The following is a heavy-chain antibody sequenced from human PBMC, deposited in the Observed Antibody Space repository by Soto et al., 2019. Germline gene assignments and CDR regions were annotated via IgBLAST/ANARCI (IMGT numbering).Heavy chain of an antibody. CDR1: GFTFSSYA. CDR2: ISGSGGST. V-gene: IGHV3-23*01. Sequence: GGSLRLSCAASGFTFSSYAMHWVRQAPGKGLEWVSAISGSGGSTYYADSVKGRFTISRDNSKNTLYLQMNSLRAEDTAVYYCAKEGYSSSWPQDLDYWGQGTLVTVSS. J-gene: IGHJ4*02. D-gene: IGHD6-13*01. CDR3: AKEGYSSSWPQDLDY.